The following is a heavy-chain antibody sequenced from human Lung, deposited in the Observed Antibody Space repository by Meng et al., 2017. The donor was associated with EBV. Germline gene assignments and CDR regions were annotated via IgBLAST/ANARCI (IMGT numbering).Heavy chain of an antibody. Sequence: QVRLPRGGAGLLKPSETLSLRCAFSGGSFRVYYWSWIRQSPERGLEWIGEINHSGHTNYNPSLKSRVTISVDTSKNQFSLNLSSVTAADTAVYYCARGRQIGWQGGDFAYWSQGTLVTVSS. D-gene: IGHD2-15*01. CDR3: ARGRQIGWQGGDFAY. CDR2: INHSGHT. CDR1: GGSFRVYY. J-gene: IGHJ4*02. V-gene: IGHV4-34*02.